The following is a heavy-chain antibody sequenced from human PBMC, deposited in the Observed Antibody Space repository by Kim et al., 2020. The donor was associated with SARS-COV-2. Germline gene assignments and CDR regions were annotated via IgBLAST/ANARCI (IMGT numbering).Heavy chain of an antibody. Sequence: YADSVKGRFTISRDNSKNTLYLQMNSLRAEDTAVYYCARAAMGSYYYGMDVWGQGTTVTVSS. V-gene: IGHV3-30*01. D-gene: IGHD5-18*01. CDR3: ARAAMGSYYYGMDV. J-gene: IGHJ6*02.